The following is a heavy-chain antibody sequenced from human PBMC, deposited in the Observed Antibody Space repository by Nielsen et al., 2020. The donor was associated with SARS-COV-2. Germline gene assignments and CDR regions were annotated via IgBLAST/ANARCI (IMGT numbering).Heavy chain of an antibody. CDR3: ARFRDFFDSNYDYVWGSYRLSGYYYGMDV. CDR2: IYYSGST. J-gene: IGHJ6*02. V-gene: IGHV4-39*07. D-gene: IGHD3-16*02. Sequence: WLRQPPGKGLEWIGSIYYSGSTYYNPSLKSRVTISVDTSKNQFSLKLSSVTAADTAVYYCARFRDFFDSNYDYVWGSYRLSGYYYGMDVWGQGTTVTVSS.